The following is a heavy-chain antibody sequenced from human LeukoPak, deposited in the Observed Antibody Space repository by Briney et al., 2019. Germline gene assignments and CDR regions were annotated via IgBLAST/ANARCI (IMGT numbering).Heavy chain of an antibody. J-gene: IGHJ3*02. Sequence: SETLSLTCTVSGGSISSYYWNWIRQPPGKGLEWIGYIYYSGSTNYNPSLKSRVTISVDTSKNQFSLKLSSVTAADTAMYYCARDRMTTGDAFDIWGQGTMVTVSS. V-gene: IGHV4-59*01. CDR3: ARDRMTTGDAFDI. CDR2: IYYSGST. CDR1: GGSISSYY. D-gene: IGHD4-17*01.